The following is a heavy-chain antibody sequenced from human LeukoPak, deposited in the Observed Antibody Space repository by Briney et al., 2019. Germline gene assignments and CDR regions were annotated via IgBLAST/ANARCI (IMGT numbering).Heavy chain of an antibody. D-gene: IGHD3-3*01. CDR2: INHSGST. Sequence: ASETLPLTCAVYGGSFSGYYWSWIRQPPGKGLEWIGEINHSGSTNYNPSLKSRVTISVDTSKNQFSLKLSSVTAADTAVYYCARAYDFWSGYPSSGDYYFDYWGQGTLVTVSS. J-gene: IGHJ4*02. V-gene: IGHV4-34*01. CDR3: ARAYDFWSGYPSSGDYYFDY. CDR1: GGSFSGYY.